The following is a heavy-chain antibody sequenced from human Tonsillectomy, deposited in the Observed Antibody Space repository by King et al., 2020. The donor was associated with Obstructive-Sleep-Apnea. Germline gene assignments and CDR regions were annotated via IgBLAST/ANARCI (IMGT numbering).Heavy chain of an antibody. CDR2: INWNSGSI. CDR1: GFTFDDYG. Sequence: VQLVESGGGLVQPGRSLRLSCAASGFTFDDYGLHWVRQAPGKGLEWGSGINWNSGSIGYADSLKGRFTLSRDNAKNSLYVQMNSLRHEDTALYYCAKSVKSGWYVPFDYWGQGTLVTVSS. J-gene: IGHJ4*02. D-gene: IGHD6-19*01. CDR3: AKSVKSGWYVPFDY. V-gene: IGHV3-9*01.